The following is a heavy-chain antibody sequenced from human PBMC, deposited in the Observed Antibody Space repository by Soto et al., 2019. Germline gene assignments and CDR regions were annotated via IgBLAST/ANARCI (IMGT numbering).Heavy chain of an antibody. D-gene: IGHD3-3*01. CDR3: AREDSWSFA. CDR1: GFSLRRAW. J-gene: IGHJ5*02. CDR2: INKDATT. Sequence: PGGALRLSCVVSGFSLRRAWMDWVRQVPGKGLVWVSRINKDATTTYADSVKGRFTISRDTAKNTLYLQMNSLRAEDKASYCWAREDSWSFAWGQGTLVTVSS. V-gene: IGHV3-74*01.